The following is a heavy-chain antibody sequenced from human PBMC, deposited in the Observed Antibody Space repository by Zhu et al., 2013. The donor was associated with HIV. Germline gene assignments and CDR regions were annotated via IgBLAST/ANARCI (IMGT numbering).Heavy chain of an antibody. V-gene: IGHV4-30-2*01. CDR1: GDYISSGGYS. CDR3: ARVSYAYYIDY. D-gene: IGHD2-2*01. Sequence: QVQLQESGSGLLKPSQTLALTCTISGDYISSGGYSWAWIRQPPGQGLEWIGRISPSDSTSYAPSLNSRVIISIDRSKNQFSLRMTSVTAADAAVYYCARVSYAYYIDYWGQGTLVAVSS. J-gene: IGHJ4*02. CDR2: ISPSDST.